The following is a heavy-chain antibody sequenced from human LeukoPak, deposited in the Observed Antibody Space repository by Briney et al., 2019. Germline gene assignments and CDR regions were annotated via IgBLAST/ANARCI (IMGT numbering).Heavy chain of an antibody. V-gene: IGHV4-34*01. Sequence: PSQTLSLTCAVYGGSFSGFYWSWIRPPPRKGLDWIGAINHSGSTNYNPSLKSRVTISVDTSKNQFSLKLSSVTAADTAVYYCARGYYYDSSGYYYFDYWGQGTLVTVSS. CDR2: INHSGST. CDR1: GGSFSGFY. D-gene: IGHD3-22*01. CDR3: ARGYYYDSSGYYYFDY. J-gene: IGHJ4*02.